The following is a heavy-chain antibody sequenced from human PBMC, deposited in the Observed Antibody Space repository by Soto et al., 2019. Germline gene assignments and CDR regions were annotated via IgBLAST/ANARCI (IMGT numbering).Heavy chain of an antibody. CDR2: IIPIIGII. CDR3: AGDPDSHYNASHDSSYP. Sequence: QVQLLQSGAEVKKPGSSVKVSCKASGGTFSTYTITWVRQAPGQGLEWMGRIIPIIGIINYAQKFQGRVNISADKFSGTAYMELTGLRSDDTAVYYCAGDPDSHYNASHDSSYPWGQGTQFNVYS. V-gene: IGHV1-69*08. J-gene: IGHJ5*02. CDR1: GGTFSTYT. D-gene: IGHD4-4*01.